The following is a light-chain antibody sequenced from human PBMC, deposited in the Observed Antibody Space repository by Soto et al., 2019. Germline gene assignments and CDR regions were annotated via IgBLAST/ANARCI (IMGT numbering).Light chain of an antibody. V-gene: IGKV1-5*03. Sequence: DIQMTQSPSTLSVSVGDRVTITCRASQRISRWLAWYQQHPRKAPKLLIYIATSVESGVPSRCSGGGSGTEFTLTISSLQPDDFATYYYQQYNRYSTFGQGTKVDIK. CDR2: IAT. CDR1: QRISRW. J-gene: IGKJ1*01. CDR3: QQYNRYST.